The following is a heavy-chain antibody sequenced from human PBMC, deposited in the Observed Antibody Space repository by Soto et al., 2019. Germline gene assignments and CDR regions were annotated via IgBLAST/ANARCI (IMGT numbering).Heavy chain of an antibody. CDR3: ASSGFWSAYYGYGMDA. J-gene: IGHJ6*02. Sequence: GESLKISCKGSGYSFTSYWISWVRQMPGKGLEWMGRIDPSDSYTNYSPSFQGHVTISADKSISTAYLQWSSLKASDTAMYYCASSGFWSAYYGYGMDAWGQGTTVTGSS. CDR1: GYSFTSYW. V-gene: IGHV5-10-1*01. D-gene: IGHD3-3*01. CDR2: IDPSDSYT.